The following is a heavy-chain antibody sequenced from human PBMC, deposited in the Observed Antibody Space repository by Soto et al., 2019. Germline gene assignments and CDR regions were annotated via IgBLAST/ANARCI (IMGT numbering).Heavy chain of an antibody. Sequence: EVQLLESGGGLEQPGGSLRLSCVASGFTFSNYAMNWLRQAPGKGLEWVSSISGSDDRTFVADSVKGRFTMSRDKSKDTVFLQMNNLIGEDTAIYYCTKGGRGIDICVDSWGQGTLVSVSS. V-gene: IGHV3-23*01. CDR2: ISGSDDRT. CDR1: GFTFSNYA. CDR3: TKGGRGIDICVDS. D-gene: IGHD2-21*01. J-gene: IGHJ4*02.